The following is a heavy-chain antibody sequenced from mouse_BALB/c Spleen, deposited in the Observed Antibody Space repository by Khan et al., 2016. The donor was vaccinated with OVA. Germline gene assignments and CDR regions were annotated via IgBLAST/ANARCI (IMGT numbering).Heavy chain of an antibody. D-gene: IGHD2-10*01. J-gene: IGHJ4*01. CDR2: IWSDRST. CDR3: ARQPYYHYNIMDY. CDR1: GFSLTNYG. Sequence: VQLQESGPGLVAPSQSLSITCTISGFSLTNYGVHWVRQPPGKGLEWLVVIWSDRSTTYNSALKSRLTISKDNSKSQVFLKMNSLQTDDTAMYFCARQPYYHYNIMDYWGQGTPVTVSS. V-gene: IGHV2-6-1*01.